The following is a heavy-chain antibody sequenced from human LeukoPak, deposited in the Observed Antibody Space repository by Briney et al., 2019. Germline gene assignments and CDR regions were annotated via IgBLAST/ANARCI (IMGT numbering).Heavy chain of an antibody. CDR1: VFTFSSQW. D-gene: IGHD3-16*01. J-gene: IGHJ5*02. CDR2: IKEDGSEK. V-gene: IGHV3-7*01. CDR3: ARAFS. Sequence: QPGGSLRLSCAASVFTFSSQWMSWVRQAPGKGLEWVANIKEDGSEKSYVDSVKGRFTISRDNAKNSLYLQMNSLRAEDTPVYYCARAFSWGQGTLVTVSS.